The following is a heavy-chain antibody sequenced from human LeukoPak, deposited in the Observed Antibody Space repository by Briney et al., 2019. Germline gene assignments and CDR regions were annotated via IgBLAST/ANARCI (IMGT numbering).Heavy chain of an antibody. J-gene: IGHJ6*02. Sequence: GGSLRLSCAASGFTFSSYAMSWVRQAPGKGLEWVAVISYDGSNKYYADSVKGRFTISRDNSKNTLYLQMNSLRAEDTAVYYCAKDRLTGPSRPYGMDVWGQGTTVTVSS. CDR2: ISYDGSNK. D-gene: IGHD3-16*01. CDR3: AKDRLTGPSRPYGMDV. CDR1: GFTFSSYA. V-gene: IGHV3-30*18.